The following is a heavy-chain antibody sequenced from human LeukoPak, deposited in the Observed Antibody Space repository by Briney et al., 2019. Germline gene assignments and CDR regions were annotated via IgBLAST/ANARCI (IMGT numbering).Heavy chain of an antibody. CDR1: GYTLTELS. J-gene: IGHJ6*02. Sequence: ASVKVSCKVSGYTLTELSMHWVRQAPGKGLEWRGGFDPEDGETIYAQKFQGRVTMTEDTSTDRAYMELSSLRSEDTAVYYCVMVGANGDYYYGMDVWGQGTPVTVSS. CDR2: FDPEDGET. V-gene: IGHV1-24*01. D-gene: IGHD1-26*01. CDR3: VMVGANGDYYYGMDV.